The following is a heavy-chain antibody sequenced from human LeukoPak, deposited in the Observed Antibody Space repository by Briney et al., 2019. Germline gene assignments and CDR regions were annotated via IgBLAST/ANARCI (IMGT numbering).Heavy chain of an antibody. Sequence: SETLSLTCTVSGGSISSYYWSWIRQPPGKGLEWIGYIYYSGSTNYNPSLKSRVTISVDTSKNQFSLKLSSVTAADTAVYYCARVIAVRRFFDYWGQGTLVTVSS. J-gene: IGHJ4*02. CDR3: ARVIAVRRFFDY. D-gene: IGHD6-19*01. CDR1: GGSISSYY. V-gene: IGHV4-59*01. CDR2: IYYSGST.